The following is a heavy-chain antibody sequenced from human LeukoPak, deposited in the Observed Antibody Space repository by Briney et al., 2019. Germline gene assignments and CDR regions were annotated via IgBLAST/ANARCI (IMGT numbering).Heavy chain of an antibody. CDR1: GGSFSGYY. CDR2: INHSGRT. D-gene: IGHD1-26*01. J-gene: IGHJ4*02. Sequence: SETLSLTCAVYGGSFSGYYWSWIRQPPGMGREWVGEINHSGRTNYNPSLKSRVTISVDTSKKQFSLKLSSVTAADTAVYYCARDRLSSGSYYGTLMSGFDYWGQGTLVTVSS. V-gene: IGHV4-34*01. CDR3: ARDRLSSGSYYGTLMSGFDY.